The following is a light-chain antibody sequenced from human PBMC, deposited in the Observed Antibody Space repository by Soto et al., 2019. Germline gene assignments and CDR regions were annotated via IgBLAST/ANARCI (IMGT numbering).Light chain of an antibody. CDR2: GNS. J-gene: IGLJ1*01. CDR3: QSYDSSLSAYV. CDR1: SSNIGAGYD. Sequence: QSVLTQPPSVSGAPGQRVTISCTGSSSNIGAGYDVHWYQQLPGIAPKFLIYGNSYRPSGVPERFSGSKSGTSASLAITGLQAEDEADYYCQSYDSSLSAYVFGPGTKLTVL. V-gene: IGLV1-40*01.